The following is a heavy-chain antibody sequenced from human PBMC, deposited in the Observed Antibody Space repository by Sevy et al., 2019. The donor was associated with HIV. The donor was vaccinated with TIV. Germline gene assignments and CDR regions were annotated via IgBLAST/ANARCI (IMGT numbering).Heavy chain of an antibody. CDR3: AKERFQVSGWYHRDY. CDR2: ISGSGGST. J-gene: IGHJ4*02. V-gene: IGHV3-23*01. CDR1: GFTFSSYA. Sequence: GGSLRLCCAASGFTFSSYAMSWVRQAPGKGLEWVSAISGSGGSTYYEDSVKGRFTISRDNSKNTLYLQMNSLRDEDTDEYYCAKERFQVSGWYHRDYWGQGTLVTVSS. D-gene: IGHD6-19*01.